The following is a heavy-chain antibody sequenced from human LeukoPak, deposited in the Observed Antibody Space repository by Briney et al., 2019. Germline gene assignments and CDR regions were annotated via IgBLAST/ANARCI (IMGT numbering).Heavy chain of an antibody. D-gene: IGHD3-22*01. CDR2: IYTSGST. CDR3: ARQTTNYYDSSGYQLGWFDP. Sequence: SETVSLTCTVSGGSISSGSYYWSWIRQPAGKGLEWIGRIYTSGSTNYNPSLKSRVTISVDTSKNQFSLKLSSVTAADTAVYYCARQTTNYYDSSGYQLGWFDPWGQGTLVTVSS. CDR1: GGSISSGSYY. V-gene: IGHV4-61*02. J-gene: IGHJ5*02.